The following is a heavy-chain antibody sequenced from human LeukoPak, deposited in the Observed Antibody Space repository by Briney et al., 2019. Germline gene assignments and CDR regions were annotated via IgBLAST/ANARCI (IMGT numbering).Heavy chain of an antibody. CDR2: IYYSGST. J-gene: IGHJ3*02. Sequence: SETLSLTCTVSGGSISSGGYYWSWIRQHPGKGLEWIGYIYYSGSTNYNPSLKSRVTISVDTSKNQFSLKLSSVTAADTAVYYCASSGSSGWYSAFDIWGQGTMVTVSS. D-gene: IGHD6-19*01. CDR3: ASSGSSGWYSAFDI. V-gene: IGHV4-61*08. CDR1: GGSISSGGYY.